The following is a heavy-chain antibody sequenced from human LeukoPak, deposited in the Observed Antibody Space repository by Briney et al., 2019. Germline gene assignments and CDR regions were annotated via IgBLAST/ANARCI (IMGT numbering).Heavy chain of an antibody. CDR3: ASDSAKGRSYCDY. CDR2: ISSSSSYI. D-gene: IGHD3-10*01. Sequence: PGGSLRLSCAASVFTFSSYSMNCVRQAPGKGLEWVSSISSSSSYIYYADSVKGRFTISRDNAKNSLYLQMNSLRAEDTAVYYCASDSAKGRSYCDYWGQGTLVTVSS. CDR1: VFTFSSYS. J-gene: IGHJ4*02. V-gene: IGHV3-21*01.